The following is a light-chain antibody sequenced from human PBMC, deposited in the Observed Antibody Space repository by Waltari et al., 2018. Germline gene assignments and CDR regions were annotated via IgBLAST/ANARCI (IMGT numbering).Light chain of an antibody. Sequence: QSVLTQPPSASGTPGQRVTISCSGSSSNIGSNTVNWYQQRPGTAPKLLIYTNNPRPSGGPDRFSGSKAGPSAALAISGVQSEDEADYYCAAWDDSLNVVLFGGGTKLTVL. CDR2: TNN. CDR1: SSNIGSNT. CDR3: AAWDDSLNVVL. J-gene: IGLJ2*01. V-gene: IGLV1-44*01.